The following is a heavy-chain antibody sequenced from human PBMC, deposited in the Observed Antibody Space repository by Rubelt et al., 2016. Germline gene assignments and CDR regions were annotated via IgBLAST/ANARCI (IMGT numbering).Heavy chain of an antibody. CDR3: ARAQRIRLLMVYAPTFDY. V-gene: IGHV1-3*01. CDR1: GYTFTSYA. CDR2: INAGNGNT. Sequence: QVQLVQSGAEVKKPGASVKVSCKASGYTFTSYAMHWVRQAPGQRLEWMGWINAGNGNTKYSQKFPGRVTITRGTSSSTAYMELSSLRSEDTAVYYCARAQRIRLLMVYAPTFDYWGQGTLVTVSS. J-gene: IGHJ4*02. D-gene: IGHD2-8*01.